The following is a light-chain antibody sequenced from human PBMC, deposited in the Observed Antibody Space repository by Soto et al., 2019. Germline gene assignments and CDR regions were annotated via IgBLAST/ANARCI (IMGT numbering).Light chain of an antibody. CDR1: SSDVGGYNY. CDR3: SSYTRSSTRV. CDR2: DVS. V-gene: IGLV2-14*01. J-gene: IGLJ3*02. Sequence: QSALTQPASVSGSPGQSITISCTGTSSDVGGYNYVSWYQQHPGNAPKLMIYDVSNRPSGVSNRFSGSKSGNTASLTISGLQDEDEADYYCSSYTRSSTRVFGGGTKVTVL.